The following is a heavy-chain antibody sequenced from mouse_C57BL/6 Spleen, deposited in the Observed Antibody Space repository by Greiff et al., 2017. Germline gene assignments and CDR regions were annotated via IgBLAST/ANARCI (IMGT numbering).Heavy chain of an antibody. V-gene: IGHV1-69*01. D-gene: IGHD1-1*01. Sequence: QVQLQQPGAELVMPGASVKLSCKASGYTFTSYWMHWVKQRPGQGLEWIGEIDPSDSYTNYNQKFKGKATLTVDKSSSTAYMQLSSLTSEDSAVDDGAIGYYGSSRYWYFDVWGTGTTVTVSS. CDR1: GYTFTSYW. CDR3: AIGYYGSSRYWYFDV. CDR2: IDPSDSYT. J-gene: IGHJ1*03.